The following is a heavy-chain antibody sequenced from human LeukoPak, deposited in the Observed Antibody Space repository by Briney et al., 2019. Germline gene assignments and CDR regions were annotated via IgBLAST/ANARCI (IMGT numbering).Heavy chain of an antibody. J-gene: IGHJ4*02. CDR3: ARRDISSGWSFDY. D-gene: IGHD6-19*01. Sequence: SETLSLTCTVSGGSISNYHWSWIGQPPGKGLEGIGQIHTSGSTNYNPPLKSRVTMSIDTPENQLSLTIRSVTAADTAVYYCARRDISSGWSFDYWGQGTLVTVSS. CDR1: GGSISNYH. V-gene: IGHV4-4*07. CDR2: IHTSGST.